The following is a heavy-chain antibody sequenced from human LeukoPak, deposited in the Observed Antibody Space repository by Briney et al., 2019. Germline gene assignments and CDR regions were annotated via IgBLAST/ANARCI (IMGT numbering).Heavy chain of an antibody. Sequence: GGSLRLSCAASGFTFSSYAMSWVRQAPGKGLEWVSAISGSGDRIYYADSVKGRFTISRDNFMSTLFLQMSSLRAEDTAIYYCAKDSSRAAAEDYWGQGTLVTVSS. D-gene: IGHD6-13*01. CDR3: AKDSSRAAAEDY. V-gene: IGHV3-23*01. CDR2: ISGSGDRI. CDR1: GFTFSSYA. J-gene: IGHJ4*02.